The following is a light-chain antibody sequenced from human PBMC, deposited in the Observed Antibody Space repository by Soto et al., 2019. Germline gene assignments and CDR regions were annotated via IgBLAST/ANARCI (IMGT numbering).Light chain of an antibody. Sequence: QSVLTQPASVSGSPGQSITISCTGTSSDVGSYNLVSWYQQHPGKAPKLMIYEGSKRPSGVSNRFSGSKSGNTASLTISGLQAEDEADYYCSSFVGGNTYVFGTGTKLTVL. CDR3: SSFVGGNTYV. CDR1: SSDVGSYNL. J-gene: IGLJ1*01. CDR2: EGS. V-gene: IGLV2-23*01.